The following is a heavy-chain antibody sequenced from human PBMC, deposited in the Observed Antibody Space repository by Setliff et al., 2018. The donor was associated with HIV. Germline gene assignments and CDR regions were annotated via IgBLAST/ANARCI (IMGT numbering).Heavy chain of an antibody. D-gene: IGHD7-27*01. CDR2: IYYSGST. J-gene: IGHJ6*03. CDR3: ARVSPLTHYYYMDM. Sequence: PSETLSLTCNVSSGSVNNYWWTWIRQPPGKGLEWIGYIYYSGSTYYNPSLKSRVTISVDTSKNQFYLHLSSVTAADTAVYYCARVSPLTHYYYMDMWGKGTTVTVSS. V-gene: IGHV4-59*08. CDR1: SGSVNNYW.